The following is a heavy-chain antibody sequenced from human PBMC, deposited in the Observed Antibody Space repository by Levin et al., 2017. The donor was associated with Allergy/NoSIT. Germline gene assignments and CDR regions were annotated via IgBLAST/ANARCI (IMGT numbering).Heavy chain of an antibody. CDR2: IYWNDDK. V-gene: IGHV2-5*01. CDR3: AHRLPGPDSGSGTNWFDP. Sequence: SGPTLVKPTQTLTLTCTFSGFSLSTSGVGVGWIRQPPGKALEWLALIYWNDDKRYSPSLKSRLTITKDTSKNQVVLTMTNMDPVDTATYYCAHRLPGPDSGSGTNWFDPWGQGTLVTVSS. J-gene: IGHJ5*02. CDR1: GFSLSTSGVG. D-gene: IGHD3-10*01.